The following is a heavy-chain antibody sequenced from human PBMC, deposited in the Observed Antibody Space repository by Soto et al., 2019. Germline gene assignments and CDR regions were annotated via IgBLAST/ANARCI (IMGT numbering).Heavy chain of an antibody. Sequence: GGSLRLSCAASGFTFSSFAMHWVRQAPGKGLEWVALISSDGSDKYYADSVKGRFTISRDNSKNTLYLQMNSLRAEDTAVFYCARVGSPMTWSFYYYGLDVWGQGTTVTVSS. CDR2: ISSDGSDK. CDR3: ARVGSPMTWSFYYYGLDV. CDR1: GFTFSSFA. J-gene: IGHJ6*02. D-gene: IGHD2-2*03. V-gene: IGHV3-30-3*01.